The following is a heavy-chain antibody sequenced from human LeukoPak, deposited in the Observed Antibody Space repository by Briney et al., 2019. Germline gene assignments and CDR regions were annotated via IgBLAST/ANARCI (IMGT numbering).Heavy chain of an antibody. Sequence: GRSLRLSCAASGFTFDDYAMHWVRQAPGKSLEGVSGISWNSGSIGYADSVKGRFTISRDNAKNSLYLQMNSLRAEDTALYYCAKDILYSSGWYGFDYWGQGTLVTVSS. V-gene: IGHV3-9*01. CDR1: GFTFDDYA. CDR3: AKDILYSSGWYGFDY. J-gene: IGHJ4*02. CDR2: ISWNSGSI. D-gene: IGHD6-19*01.